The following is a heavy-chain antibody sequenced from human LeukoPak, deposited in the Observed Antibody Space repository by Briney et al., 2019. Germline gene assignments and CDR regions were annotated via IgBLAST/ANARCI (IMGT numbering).Heavy chain of an antibody. V-gene: IGHV3-23*01. CDR3: ARFQPIYSNSYAWFDP. D-gene: IGHD6-6*01. CDR2: ISESGGYT. J-gene: IGHJ5*02. CDR1: GFTFSSYA. Sequence: GGSLRLSCAGSGFTFSSYAMSWVRQAPGKGLEWVSAISESGGYTKYADPVKGRFIISRDNSANTLYLQMNSLRAEDTAVYYCARFQPIYSNSYAWFDPWGQGTLVTVSS.